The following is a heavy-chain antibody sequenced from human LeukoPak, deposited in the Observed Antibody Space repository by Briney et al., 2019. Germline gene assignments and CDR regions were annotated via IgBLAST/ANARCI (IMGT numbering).Heavy chain of an antibody. CDR1: GFTFSSYA. V-gene: IGHV3-23*01. CDR3: AKGPTVTHTYYFDY. Sequence: PGGSLRLSCAASGFTFSSYAMSWVRQAPGKGLEWVSAISGSGGGTHYADSVKGRFTIPRDNSKNTLYLEMNSLRAEDTAVYYCAKGPTVTHTYYFDYWGQGTLVTISS. D-gene: IGHD4-17*01. CDR2: ISGSGGGT. J-gene: IGHJ4*02.